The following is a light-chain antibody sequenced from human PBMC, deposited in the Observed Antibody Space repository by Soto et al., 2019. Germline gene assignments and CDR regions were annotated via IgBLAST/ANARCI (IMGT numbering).Light chain of an antibody. Sequence: EIMMTQSPATLSVSPGERATLSCRASQSVRNNLAWYQQKPGQAPRLLIYYASTRATGIPARFSGSGSGTEFTLTISSLQSEDFALYYCQQYNKWTPITFGQGTRLEIK. CDR2: YAS. CDR1: QSVRNN. J-gene: IGKJ5*01. V-gene: IGKV3-15*01. CDR3: QQYNKWTPIT.